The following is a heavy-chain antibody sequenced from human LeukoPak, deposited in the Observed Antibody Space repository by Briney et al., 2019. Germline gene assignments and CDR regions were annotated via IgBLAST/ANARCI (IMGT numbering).Heavy chain of an antibody. V-gene: IGHV6-1*01. J-gene: IGHJ4*02. CDR2: TYYRANWYN. CDR1: GGSVSSISAT. Sequence: SQTLSLTCAISGGSVSSISATWSWIRQSPSKGLEWLGRTYYRANWYNDFAVSVKSRITIDPDTSKHQFYLRLDSVTPEDTSVYFCARARSGRFDFWGQGTLVTVSS. D-gene: IGHD1-26*01. CDR3: ARARSGRFDF.